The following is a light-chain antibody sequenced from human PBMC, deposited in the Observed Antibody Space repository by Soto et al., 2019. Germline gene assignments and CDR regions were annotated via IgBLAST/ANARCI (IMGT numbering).Light chain of an antibody. CDR1: SSNIGAGHD. Sequence: QSALTQPPSVSGAPGQRVTISCTGSSSNIGAGHDVYWYKQLPGAAPKLLISGGSNRPSGVPDRFSGSRSGTSASLAITGLQAEDEADYYCHSYASSLSGSEVFGGGTKLTVL. CDR3: HSYASSLSGSEV. J-gene: IGLJ2*01. CDR2: GGS. V-gene: IGLV1-40*01.